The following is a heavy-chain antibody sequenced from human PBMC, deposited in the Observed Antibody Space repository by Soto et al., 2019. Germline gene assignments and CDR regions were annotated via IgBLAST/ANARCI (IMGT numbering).Heavy chain of an antibody. J-gene: IGHJ5*02. CDR1: GGSISNSGYY. D-gene: IGHD6-19*01. Sequence: SETLSLTCTVSGGSISNSGYYWGWVRQPPGKGLEWIGSVYYSGGTYYNASLKSRVTISADTSKNQFSLKLNSVTAADTSAYYCARHYGSFDPWGQGTLVT. V-gene: IGHV4-39*01. CDR2: VYYSGGT. CDR3: ARHYGSFDP.